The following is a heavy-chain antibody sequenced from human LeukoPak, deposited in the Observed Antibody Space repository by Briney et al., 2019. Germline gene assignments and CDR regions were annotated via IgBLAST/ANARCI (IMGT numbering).Heavy chain of an antibody. Sequence: PGGSLRLSCAASGFTFSSYEMNWVRQAPGKWLEWVSYISSSGSTIYYADSVKGRFTISRDNAKNSLYLQMNSLRAEDTAVYYCARVGCSGGSCRYGNYFDYWGQGTLVTVSS. J-gene: IGHJ4*02. CDR3: ARVGCSGGSCRYGNYFDY. CDR1: GFTFSSYE. CDR2: ISSSGSTI. D-gene: IGHD2-15*01. V-gene: IGHV3-48*03.